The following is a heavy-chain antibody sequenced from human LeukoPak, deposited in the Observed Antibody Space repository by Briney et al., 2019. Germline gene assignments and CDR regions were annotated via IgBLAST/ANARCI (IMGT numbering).Heavy chain of an antibody. Sequence: SETLSPACTVSAGSISSSSYYWGWIRQLPGKGLEWIGSIYYSGSTYYNPSLKSRVTISVDTSKNQFSLKLSSVTAADTAVYYCARDVKDYYDSSGYYTLTNWGQGTLVTVSS. CDR1: AGSISSSSYY. CDR2: IYYSGST. D-gene: IGHD3-22*01. V-gene: IGHV4-39*07. CDR3: ARDVKDYYDSSGYYTLTN. J-gene: IGHJ4*02.